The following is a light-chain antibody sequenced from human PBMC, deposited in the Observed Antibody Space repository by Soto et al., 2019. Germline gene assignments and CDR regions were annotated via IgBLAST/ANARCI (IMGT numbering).Light chain of an antibody. CDR1: QSVTSSY. J-gene: IGKJ1*01. CDR3: QQYGSSPWT. CDR2: GAS. Sequence: ESVWAQSPATLSLSPGERATLACRSSQSVTSSYLAWYQQKPGQAPRLLIYGASSRATGIPDRFSGSGSGTDFTLTISRLEPEDFAVYYCQQYGSSPWTFGQGTKVDIK. V-gene: IGKV3-20*01.